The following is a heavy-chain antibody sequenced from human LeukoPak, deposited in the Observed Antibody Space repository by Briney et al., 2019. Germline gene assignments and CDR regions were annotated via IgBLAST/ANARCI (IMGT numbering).Heavy chain of an antibody. Sequence: GGSLRLSCAASGFTFSSYGMHWVRQAPGKGLEWVAVISYDGSNKYFADSVKGRFTISRDNSKNTLYLQMNSLRAEDTAVYYCAKAGYSSIWYIGYWGQGTLVTVSS. J-gene: IGHJ4*02. CDR2: ISYDGSNK. V-gene: IGHV3-30*18. D-gene: IGHD6-13*01. CDR1: GFTFSSYG. CDR3: AKAGYSSIWYIGY.